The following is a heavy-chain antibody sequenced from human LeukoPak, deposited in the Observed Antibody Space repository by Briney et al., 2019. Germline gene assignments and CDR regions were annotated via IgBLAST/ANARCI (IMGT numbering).Heavy chain of an antibody. CDR2: ISGSGGGT. Sequence: GGSLRLPCEASGVTFSSYVMSWVRQAPGRRPEWVSGISGSGGGTYYADSVKGRFAISRDNSKNTLYLQMNSLRAEDTAVYYCVQEGPRGLAFDIWGQGTKVTVSS. CDR3: VQEGPRGLAFDI. CDR1: GVTFSSYV. V-gene: IGHV3-23*01. J-gene: IGHJ3*02.